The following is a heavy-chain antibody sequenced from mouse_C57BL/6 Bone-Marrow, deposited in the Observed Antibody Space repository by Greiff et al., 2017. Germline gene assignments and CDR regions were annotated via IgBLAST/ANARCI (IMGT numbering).Heavy chain of an antibody. Sequence: VQLQQSGAELVRPGASVKLSCKASGYTFTDYYINWVKQRPGQGLEWIARIYPGSGNTYYNQKFKDKATLTADKSSSTAYMQLSSLTYEDSAVYYCARWGYYYGSSYWYFDVWGTGTTVTVSS. CDR1: GYTFTDYY. D-gene: IGHD1-1*01. CDR2: IYPGSGNT. J-gene: IGHJ1*03. CDR3: ARWGYYYGSSYWYFDV. V-gene: IGHV1-76*01.